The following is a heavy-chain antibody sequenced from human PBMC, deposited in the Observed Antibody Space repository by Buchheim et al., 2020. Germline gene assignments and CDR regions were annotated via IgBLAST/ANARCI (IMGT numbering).Heavy chain of an antibody. CDR3: AKKPLSSGYAPFDH. CDR2: ICGSVGST. CDR1: GFTFSIYA. Sequence: EVQLLESVGCLVQPGGSLRLSCAASGFTFSIYAMSWVRHAPGKGLERVSAICGSVGSTYYADSVKGRFTLSRDNSKNTLYVQMNSLRAEDTAVYYCAKKPLSSGYAPFDHWGQGTL. V-gene: IGHV3-23*01. D-gene: IGHD3-22*01. J-gene: IGHJ4*02.